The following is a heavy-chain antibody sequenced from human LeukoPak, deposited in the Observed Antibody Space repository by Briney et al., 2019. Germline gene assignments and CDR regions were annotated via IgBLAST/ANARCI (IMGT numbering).Heavy chain of an antibody. V-gene: IGHV4-34*01. CDR2: INHSGST. D-gene: IGHD6-13*01. J-gene: IGHJ4*02. CDR1: GGSFSGYY. Sequence: SETLSLTCAVYGGSFSGYYWSWIRQPPGKGLEWIGEINHSGSTNYNPSLKSRVTISVDTSKNQFSLKLSSVTAADTAVYYCARLPEYNINWCMNWGQGTLVTVSS. CDR3: ARLPEYNINWCMN.